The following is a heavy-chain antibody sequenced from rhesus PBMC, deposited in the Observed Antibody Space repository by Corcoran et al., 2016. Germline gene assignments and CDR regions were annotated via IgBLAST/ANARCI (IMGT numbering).Heavy chain of an antibody. CDR3: ARLLQYSNLGDYGLDS. CDR2: IRSGGST. CDR1: GDSVSGNW. Sequence: QVQLQQWGEGLVKPSETLSLTCAVYGDSVSGNWWGWTRQPPGKGLEWIGRIRSGGSTNHTPSLKSRVTISIDTSKNQFSLKLSSVTAADTAVYYCARLLQYSNLGDYGLDSWGQGVVVTVSS. J-gene: IGHJ6*01. D-gene: IGHD4-23*01. V-gene: IGHV4-160*01.